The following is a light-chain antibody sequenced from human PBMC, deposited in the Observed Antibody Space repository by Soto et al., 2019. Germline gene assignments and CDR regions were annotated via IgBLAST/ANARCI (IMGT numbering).Light chain of an antibody. Sequence: DIQMTQSPSSLSASVGARVTITCRASQSVSTSVNWYQQKPGKAPKLLIYAASTLQSGVPSRFSGSGSGTDFTLTISCLQSEDFATYYCQQYYSYPRTFGQGTKLEIK. CDR2: AAS. J-gene: IGKJ2*01. CDR3: QQYYSYPRT. CDR1: QSVSTS. V-gene: IGKV1-39*01.